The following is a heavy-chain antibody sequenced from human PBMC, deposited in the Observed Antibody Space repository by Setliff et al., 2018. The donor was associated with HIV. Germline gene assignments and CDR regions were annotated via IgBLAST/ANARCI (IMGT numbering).Heavy chain of an antibody. CDR2: IYYTGRT. V-gene: IGHV4-59*01. Sequence: LETLSLTCTVSGGSISTYYWSWIRQAPGRGLEWIGYIYYTGRTNYNPSLKSRVTMSLDSSKKQFSLKLSSVTAADTAVYFCARDVGGFTVFAVPRGGFDPWGQGTLVTVSS. D-gene: IGHD3-3*01. CDR1: GGSISTYY. CDR3: ARDVGGFTVFAVPRGGFDP. J-gene: IGHJ5*02.